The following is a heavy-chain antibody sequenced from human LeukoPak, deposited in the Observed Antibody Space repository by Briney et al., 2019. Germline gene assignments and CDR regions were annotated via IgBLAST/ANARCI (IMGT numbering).Heavy chain of an antibody. D-gene: IGHD3-10*01. V-gene: IGHV1-46*01. J-gene: IGHJ3*02. CDR2: INPSGGST. CDR3: ARGTLALGFGELLLDI. Sequence: ASVKVSCKASGYTFTSYYMHWVRQAPGQGLEWMGIINPSGGSTSYVQKFQGRVTMTRDTSTSTVYMELSSLRSEDTAVYYCARGTLALGFGELLLDIWGQGTMVTVSS. CDR1: GYTFTSYY.